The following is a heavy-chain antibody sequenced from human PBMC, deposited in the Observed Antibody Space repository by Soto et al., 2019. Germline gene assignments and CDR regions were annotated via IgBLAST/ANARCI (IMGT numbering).Heavy chain of an antibody. V-gene: IGHV4-30-2*01. J-gene: IGHJ4*02. CDR3: ARGGGSDSFDN. CDR2: INHLETT. CDR1: GASITYGGYS. Sequence: QLQLHESGSGLVKPSQTLSLTCTVSGASITYGGYSWSWIRQTPGKGLEWIGYINHLETTFYNPSFESRLTLSIDRAKIQFSLNLNSMSAADRGVYFCARGGGSDSFDNWGQGILVTVSS. D-gene: IGHD1-26*01.